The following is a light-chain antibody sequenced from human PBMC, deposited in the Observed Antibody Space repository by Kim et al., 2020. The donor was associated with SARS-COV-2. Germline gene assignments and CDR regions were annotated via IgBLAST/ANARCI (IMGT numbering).Light chain of an antibody. CDR3: QQAHGFPLT. CDR2: EAS. V-gene: IGKV1D-12*01. Sequence: DIQMTQSPSSVSASVGDRVTITCWASQDISSWLAWYQQKPGKAPKVLIYEASNLQSGVPSRFSGSGSGTDFTLTINSLQPEDFATYYCQQAHGFPLTFGGGTKVDIK. J-gene: IGKJ4*01. CDR1: QDISSW.